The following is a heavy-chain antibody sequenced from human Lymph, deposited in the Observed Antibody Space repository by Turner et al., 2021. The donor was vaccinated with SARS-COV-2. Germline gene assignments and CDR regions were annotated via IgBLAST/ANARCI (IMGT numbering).Heavy chain of an antibody. Sequence: QVQLQESGPGLAKPSQTLSLTCTVSGGSIRSGDYYWSRIRQRPGKGLEWMGYIYYSGSTYYNPSLKSRVTISVDTSKNQFSLKLSSVTAADTAVYYWARVVVLRRAYFDYWGQGTLVTVSS. V-gene: IGHV4-30-4*01. CDR3: ARVVVLRRAYFDY. J-gene: IGHJ4*02. CDR1: GGSIRSGDYY. D-gene: IGHD2-8*01. CDR2: IYYSGST.